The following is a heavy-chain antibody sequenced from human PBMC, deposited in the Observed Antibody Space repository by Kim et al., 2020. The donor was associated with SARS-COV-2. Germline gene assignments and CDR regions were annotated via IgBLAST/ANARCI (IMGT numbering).Heavy chain of an antibody. J-gene: IGHJ4*02. D-gene: IGHD1-26*01. CDR3: ARAPPMQWELL. CDR2: IYSGGST. V-gene: IGHV3-66*01. CDR1: GFTVSGNY. Sequence: GGSLRLSCAASGFTVSGNYMSWVRQAPGKGLEWVSVIYSGGSTYYADSVKGRFTISRDNSKNTLYLQMNSLRADDTALYYCARAPPMQWELLWGQGTLVTVSS.